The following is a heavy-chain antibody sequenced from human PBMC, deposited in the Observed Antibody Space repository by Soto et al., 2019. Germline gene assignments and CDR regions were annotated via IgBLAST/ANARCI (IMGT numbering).Heavy chain of an antibody. Sequence: SVKVSCKASGFTFTSSAVQWVRQARGQRLEWIGWIVVGSGKTNYAQKFQERATITRDMSTSTAYMELSSLRSEDTAVYYCAAQPRIYYYDSTVDYWGHGTLVTVSS. D-gene: IGHD3-22*01. J-gene: IGHJ4*01. CDR3: AAQPRIYYYDSTVDY. CDR2: IVVGSGKT. V-gene: IGHV1-58*01. CDR1: GFTFTSSA.